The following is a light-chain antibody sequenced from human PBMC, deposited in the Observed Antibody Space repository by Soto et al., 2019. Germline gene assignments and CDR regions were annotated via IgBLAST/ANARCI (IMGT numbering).Light chain of an antibody. J-gene: IGLJ7*01. CDR3: CSYAYSSTWV. Sequence: QSALTQPASVSGSPGQSITISCTGTSSDVGSYNLVSWYQQHPGKAPKLMIYEVSKRHSERPSGVSNRFSGSKSGNTASLTISGLQAEDEADYYCCSYAYSSTWVFGGGTQLTVL. CDR1: SSDVGSYNL. CDR2: EVS. V-gene: IGLV2-23*02.